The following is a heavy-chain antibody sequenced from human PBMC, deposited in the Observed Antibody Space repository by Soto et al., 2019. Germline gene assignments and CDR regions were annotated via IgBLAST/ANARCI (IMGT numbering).Heavy chain of an antibody. V-gene: IGHV3-33*01. Sequence: QVQLVESGGGVVQPGRSLRLSCAASGFTFSSYGMHWVRQAPGKGLEWVAVMWYDGSNKYYADSVKGRFTISRDNSKNTLYLQMNSLRAEDTAVYYCAREGTNYGDYFYDYWGQGTLVTVSS. CDR1: GFTFSSYG. CDR2: MWYDGSNK. J-gene: IGHJ4*02. CDR3: AREGTNYGDYFYDY. D-gene: IGHD4-17*01.